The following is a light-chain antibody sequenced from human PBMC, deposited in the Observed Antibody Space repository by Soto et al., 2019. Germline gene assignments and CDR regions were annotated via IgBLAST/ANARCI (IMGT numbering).Light chain of an antibody. CDR1: QNINNY. Sequence: DVAMTQSPSSLSASVGDRVTFTCRASQNINNYLNWYQQKPGTAPRLLIHGASTLQSGVPSRFSGGGSGTDFTLTITSLQPQDFATYSCQQTYIFPSTFGQGTKVEV. CDR3: QQTYIFPST. J-gene: IGKJ1*01. CDR2: GAS. V-gene: IGKV1-39*01.